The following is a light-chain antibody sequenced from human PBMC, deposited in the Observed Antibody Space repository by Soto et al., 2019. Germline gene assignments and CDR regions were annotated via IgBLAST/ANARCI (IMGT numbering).Light chain of an antibody. CDR1: SSNIGAGYD. J-gene: IGLJ2*01. CDR3: QSYDSSLSGYVV. Sequence: QSVLTRPPSVSGAPGQRVTIPCTGSSSNIGAGYDVHWYQQLPGTAPKLLIYGNSNRPSGVPDRFSGSKSGTSASLAITGLQAEDEADYYCQSYDSSLSGYVVFGGGTKVTVL. CDR2: GNS. V-gene: IGLV1-40*01.